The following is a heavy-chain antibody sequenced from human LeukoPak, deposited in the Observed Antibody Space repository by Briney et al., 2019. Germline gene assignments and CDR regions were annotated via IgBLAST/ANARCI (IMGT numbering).Heavy chain of an antibody. CDR2: IKSDGKT. Sequence: GGSLRLSCEASGFTFSRYWMHWVRQAPGKGLVWVSRIKSDGKTNYADSVKGRFTISRDNAKNTVSLQMDSLRAEDTGVYYCARAPSEVGGYYPEYFQHWGQGTLVTVSS. V-gene: IGHV3-74*01. CDR3: ARAPSEVGGYYPEYFQH. J-gene: IGHJ1*01. CDR1: GFTFSRYW. D-gene: IGHD3-22*01.